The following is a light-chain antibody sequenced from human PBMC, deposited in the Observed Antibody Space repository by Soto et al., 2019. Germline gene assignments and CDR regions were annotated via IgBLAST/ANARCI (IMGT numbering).Light chain of an antibody. CDR2: STS. CDR3: QQSYSSPQT. V-gene: IGKV1-39*01. CDR1: QNIRTY. Sequence: DIHRTYSPYSLSSSFADSVTITCLASQNIRTYLNWYQQKPGRAPKLLIHSTSTLQSGVPSRFSGSGSGTDFTLTISGLQPEDFATYFCQQSYSSPQTFGQGTKVDIK. J-gene: IGKJ1*01.